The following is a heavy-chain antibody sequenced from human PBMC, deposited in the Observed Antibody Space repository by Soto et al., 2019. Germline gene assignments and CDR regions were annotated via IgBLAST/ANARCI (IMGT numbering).Heavy chain of an antibody. Sequence: QVQLQESGPGLVKPSETLSLTCTVSGDSITSAGYYWSWIRQHPGKGLEWFGYMYHSGTTYYNPSLSSRVTISVVTSKNQFSLKLTTVTAADTAMYYCARYKADTRLFDPWGRGTLVTVSS. CDR1: GDSITSAGYY. CDR2: MYHSGTT. CDR3: ARYKADTRLFDP. D-gene: IGHD3-22*01. J-gene: IGHJ5*02. V-gene: IGHV4-31*03.